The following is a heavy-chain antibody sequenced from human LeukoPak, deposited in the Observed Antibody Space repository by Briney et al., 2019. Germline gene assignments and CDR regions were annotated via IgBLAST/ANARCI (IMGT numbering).Heavy chain of an antibody. Sequence: SCKASGYTFTGYYMHWVRQAPGKGLVWVSRINSDGSSTSYADSVKGRFTISRDNAKNTLYLQMNSLRAEDTAVYYCARDTSSNWYFDLWGRGTLVTVSS. CDR1: GYTFTGYY. J-gene: IGHJ2*01. V-gene: IGHV3-74*01. D-gene: IGHD2-2*01. CDR3: ARDTSSNWYFDL. CDR2: INSDGSST.